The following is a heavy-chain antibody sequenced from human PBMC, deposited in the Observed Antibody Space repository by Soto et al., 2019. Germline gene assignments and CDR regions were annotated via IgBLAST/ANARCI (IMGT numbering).Heavy chain of an antibody. Sequence: EVQLVESGGGLVQPGGSLKLSCAASGFTFSGSAMHWVRQASGKGLEWVGRIRSKANSYATAYAASVKGRFTISRDDSKNTAYLQMNRLKTEDTAVYYCTMRIAVAGTLDYWGQGTLVTVSS. J-gene: IGHJ4*02. V-gene: IGHV3-73*02. CDR1: GFTFSGSA. CDR3: TMRIAVAGTLDY. D-gene: IGHD6-19*01. CDR2: IRSKANSYAT.